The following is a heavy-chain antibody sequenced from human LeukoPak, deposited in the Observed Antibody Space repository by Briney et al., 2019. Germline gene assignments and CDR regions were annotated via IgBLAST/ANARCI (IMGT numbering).Heavy chain of an antibody. CDR3: ARLATGTTNNYFDY. Sequence: RGKPLRSSGKGFGYGFTSYWIGWLNQMPGKGLEWWGVFYPGDSNTRYSPSFQGQVTISADKSISTAYLQWSSLKASDTAMYYCARLATGTTNNYFDYWGQGTLVTVSS. CDR2: FYPGDSNT. J-gene: IGHJ4*02. V-gene: IGHV5-51*07. CDR1: GYGFTSYW. D-gene: IGHD1-7*01.